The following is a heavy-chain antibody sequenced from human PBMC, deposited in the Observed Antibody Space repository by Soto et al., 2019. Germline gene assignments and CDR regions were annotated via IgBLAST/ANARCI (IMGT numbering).Heavy chain of an antibody. CDR1: GLSVCSEPAD. V-gene: IGHV4-61*01. Sequence: ETLSLTCAITGLSVCSEPADWSLSGQPPWMRLEWDGFIYATGRTNSSPSFKSRVTMSEETAKNQFSLKLGSVSVADTAVYNCARFVRSCSGTTCYTRADVWGQGTTVS. D-gene: IGHD2-2*02. CDR2: IYATGRT. J-gene: IGHJ6*02. CDR3: ARFVRSCSGTTCYTRADV.